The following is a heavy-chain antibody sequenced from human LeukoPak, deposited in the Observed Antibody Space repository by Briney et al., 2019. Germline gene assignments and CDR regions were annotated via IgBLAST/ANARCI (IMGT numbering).Heavy chain of an antibody. V-gene: IGHV4-4*02. CDR1: GGSISSSNW. Sequence: SETLSLTCAVSGGSISSSNWWSWVRQPPGKGLEWIGEIYHSGSTNYNQSLKSRVTISVDKSKNQFSLKLSSVTAADTAVYYCARSPPPGGYYGSGTLDYWGQGTLVTVSS. CDR2: IYHSGST. CDR3: ARSPPPGGYYGSGTLDY. D-gene: IGHD3-10*01. J-gene: IGHJ4*02.